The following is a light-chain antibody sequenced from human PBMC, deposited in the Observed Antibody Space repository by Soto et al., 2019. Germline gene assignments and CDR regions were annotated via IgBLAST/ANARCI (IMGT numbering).Light chain of an antibody. V-gene: IGKV3-20*01. J-gene: IGKJ1*01. CDR2: DAS. Sequence: EIVLTQSPGTLSLSPGERATLSCRASQSVSSSYLAWYQQKPGQAPRLLIYDASTRATGIPDRISGSGYGTDFTLTISRLEPEDCAVYYCQQHGSSPWTFGEGTSVELK. CDR3: QQHGSSPWT. CDR1: QSVSSSY.